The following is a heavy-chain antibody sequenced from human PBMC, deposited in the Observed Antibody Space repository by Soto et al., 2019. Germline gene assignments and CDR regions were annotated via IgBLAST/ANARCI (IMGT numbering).Heavy chain of an antibody. CDR3: AAHPDSEGFGY. V-gene: IGHV1-69*06. Sequence: SVKVSCKXSGDTFSSYAISWVRQAPGQGLEWMGGINPSFGRANYAQKFQGRVTITADTSINTAYMELSRLRSEDTAVYYCAAHPDSEGFGYWGQGTLVTVSS. CDR2: INPSFGRA. CDR1: GDTFSSYA. D-gene: IGHD1-26*01. J-gene: IGHJ4*02.